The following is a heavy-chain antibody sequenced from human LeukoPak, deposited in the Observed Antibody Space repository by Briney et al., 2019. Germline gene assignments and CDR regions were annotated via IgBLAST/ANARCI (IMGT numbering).Heavy chain of an antibody. V-gene: IGHV4-30-4*01. Sequence: SETLSLTCTVSGGSISSGDYYWSWIRQPPGKGLEWIGYIYYSGSTYCNPSLKSRVTISVDTSKNQFSLKLTSVTAADTAVYYCARDPGNDLVVPAAISTGYYYYMDVWGKGTTVTVSS. D-gene: IGHD2-2*02. CDR3: ARDPGNDLVVPAAISTGYYYYMDV. J-gene: IGHJ6*03. CDR1: GGSISSGDYY. CDR2: IYYSGST.